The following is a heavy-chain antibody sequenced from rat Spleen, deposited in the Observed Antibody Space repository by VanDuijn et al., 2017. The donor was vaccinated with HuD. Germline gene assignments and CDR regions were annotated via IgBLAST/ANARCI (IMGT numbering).Heavy chain of an antibody. Sequence: EVQLVESGGGLVQPGRSLKLSCVASGFTFNHYWMTWIRQAPGKGLEWIACISDTGGNTYYLDSVKGRFTISRDNAKITLYLQMDSLRSEDTATYYCARRPLYYGLCDWGQGVMVTVSS. CDR2: ISDTGGNT. D-gene: IGHD1-6*01. CDR1: GFTFNHYW. J-gene: IGHJ2*01. CDR3: ARRPLYYGLCD. V-gene: IGHV5-31*01.